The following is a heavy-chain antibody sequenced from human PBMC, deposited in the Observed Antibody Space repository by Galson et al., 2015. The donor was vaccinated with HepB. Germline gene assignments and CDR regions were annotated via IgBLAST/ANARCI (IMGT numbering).Heavy chain of an antibody. CDR3: ARSPSSAY. D-gene: IGHD6-6*01. Sequence: SLRLSCAASGLTFSRHWMNWARQAPGKGLEWVANINQDGSEKYHVDSVKGRFTISRDNAKNSLFLQMNSLRVEDTAVYYCARSPSSAYWGQGTLVTVSS. J-gene: IGHJ4*02. CDR2: INQDGSEK. V-gene: IGHV3-7*03. CDR1: GLTFSRHW.